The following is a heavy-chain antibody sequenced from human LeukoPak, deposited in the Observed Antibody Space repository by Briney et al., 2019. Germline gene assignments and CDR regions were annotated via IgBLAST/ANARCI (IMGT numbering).Heavy chain of an antibody. J-gene: IGHJ3*02. CDR3: ARGLGEFFHDAFDI. D-gene: IGHD3-10*01. V-gene: IGHV3-21*01. CDR2: ISSSSSYI. Sequence: PGGSLRLSCAASGFTFSSYSMNWVRQAPGKGLEWVSSISSSSSYIYYADSMKGRFTISRDNAKNSLYLQMNSLRAEDTAVYYCARGLGEFFHDAFDIWGQGTMVTVSS. CDR1: GFTFSSYS.